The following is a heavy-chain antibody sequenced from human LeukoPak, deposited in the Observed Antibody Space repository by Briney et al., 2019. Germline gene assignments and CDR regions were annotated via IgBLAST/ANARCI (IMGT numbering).Heavy chain of an antibody. CDR3: ARDLRRIAAYYFDF. Sequence: PGGSLRLSCAASGFTFSSYAIHWVRQAPGKGLEWVAVIASDGRDKHHAESVKGRFTISRDNSKSTLYLQTNSLRAEDTAVYYCARDLRRIAAYYFDFWGQGPLVIVSP. J-gene: IGHJ4*02. D-gene: IGHD6-25*01. CDR1: GFTFSSYA. V-gene: IGHV3-30*03. CDR2: IASDGRDK.